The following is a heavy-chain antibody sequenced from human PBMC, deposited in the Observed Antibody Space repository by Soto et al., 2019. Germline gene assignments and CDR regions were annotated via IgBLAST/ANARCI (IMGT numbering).Heavy chain of an antibody. V-gene: IGHV3-23*01. Sequence: QLLESGGGLAQPGESLTLSCAASGFMFSGYAMSWVRQAPGKGLEWVYAVSNSGTSTSYADSVKGRFTISRDNSKNTLHLQMSGLGAEDTALYYCVKDLAASGWFDPWGQGTLVIVS. J-gene: IGHJ5*02. CDR1: GFMFSGYA. CDR3: VKDLAASGWFDP. CDR2: VSNSGTST. D-gene: IGHD2-15*01.